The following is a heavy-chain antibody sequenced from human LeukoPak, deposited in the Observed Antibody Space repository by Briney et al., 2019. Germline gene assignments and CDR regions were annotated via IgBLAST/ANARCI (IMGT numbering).Heavy chain of an antibody. V-gene: IGHV3-23*01. CDR1: GFTFSSYA. J-gene: IGHJ4*02. D-gene: IGHD3-3*01. CDR2: IGLSGAST. Sequence: GGSLRLSCPASGFTFSSYAMSWVRQAPGKGLEWVSAIGLSGASTYYADSVKGRFTISRDNSKNTLFLQMNSLKTDDTAVYFCTRGDDFWSGYLTWWGQGTLVTVSS. CDR3: TRGDDFWSGYLTW.